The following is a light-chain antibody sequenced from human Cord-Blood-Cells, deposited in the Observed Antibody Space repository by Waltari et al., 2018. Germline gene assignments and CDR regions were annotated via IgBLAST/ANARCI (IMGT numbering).Light chain of an antibody. CDR1: QSISSW. V-gene: IGKV1-5*03. J-gene: IGKJ2*01. CDR3: QQYISYPAMYT. CDR2: KAS. Sequence: DIQMTQSPSTLSASVGDRVTITCRASQSISSWLAWYQQKPGKAPKLLIYKASSLESGVPSRFSGSGSGTEFTLTISSLQPDDFATYYCQQYISYPAMYTFGQGTKLEIK.